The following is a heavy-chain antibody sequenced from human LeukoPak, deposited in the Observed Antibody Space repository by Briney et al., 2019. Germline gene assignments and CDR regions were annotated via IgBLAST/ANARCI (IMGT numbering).Heavy chain of an antibody. CDR2: ISGSGSST. CDR1: GFIYSSYA. Sequence: GGALRHSRAACGFIYSSYAMSWVRQAPGKGGAWVSAISGSGSSTYYADSVKGRLTISRDNSKNMLYRQMNGLRAEDTAVYYCVKGRISEDGLDFWGQGTLVTVSS. V-gene: IGHV3-23*01. J-gene: IGHJ4*02. D-gene: IGHD6-13*01. CDR3: VKGRISEDGLDF.